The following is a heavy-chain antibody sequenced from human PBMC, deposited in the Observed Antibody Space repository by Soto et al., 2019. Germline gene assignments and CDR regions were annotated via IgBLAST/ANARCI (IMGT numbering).Heavy chain of an antibody. V-gene: IGHV4-30-4*01. CDR2: IYYSGST. Sequence: SETLSLTCTVSGGSISSGDCYWSWIRQPPGKGLEWIGYIYYSGSTCYNPSLKSRVTISVDTSKNQFSLKLSSVTAADTAVYYCARDRVYSSSPNWFDPWGQGTLVTVSS. CDR3: ARDRVYSSSPNWFDP. D-gene: IGHD6-6*01. J-gene: IGHJ5*02. CDR1: GGSISSGDCY.